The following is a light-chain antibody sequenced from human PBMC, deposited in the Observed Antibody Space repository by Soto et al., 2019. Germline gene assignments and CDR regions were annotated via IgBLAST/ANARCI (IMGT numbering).Light chain of an antibody. V-gene: IGKV3-11*01. Sequence: EIVVTQSPATLSLSPGERATLSCRASQSVSSYLAWYQQKPGQAPRLLIYDASDRAAGIPARFSGSGSGTDFTLTISSLEPEDSAVYYCQIRSSWPRTFGQGTNVDIK. CDR1: QSVSSY. J-gene: IGKJ1*01. CDR3: QIRSSWPRT. CDR2: DAS.